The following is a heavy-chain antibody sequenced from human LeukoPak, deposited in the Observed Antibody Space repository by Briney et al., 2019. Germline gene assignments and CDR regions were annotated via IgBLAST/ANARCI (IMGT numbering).Heavy chain of an antibody. D-gene: IGHD2-15*01. CDR2: MHYSGST. CDR3: ARQDIVVVVATTPFDD. J-gene: IGHJ4*02. CDR1: GGSISRNTHY. Sequence: PSETLSLTCSVSGGSISRNTHYCGWIRQPPVKGLEWIGSMHYSGSTYYNPSLKSRVTISVDTSKNQFSLKLSSVTAADTAVYHCARQDIVVVVATTPFDDWGQGTLVTVSS. V-gene: IGHV4-39*01.